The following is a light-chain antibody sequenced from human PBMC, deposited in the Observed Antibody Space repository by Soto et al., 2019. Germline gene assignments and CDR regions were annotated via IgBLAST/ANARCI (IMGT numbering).Light chain of an antibody. CDR2: AAS. J-gene: IGKJ4*01. CDR1: QGISSY. Sequence: IQLTQSPSSLSASVGDRVTITCRASQGISSYLAWYQQKPGKAPKLLIYAASTLQSGVPSRFSGSGSGTDFTLTISSLQPEDFATYYCQQVNSYPLTFGGGNKVEIK. V-gene: IGKV1-9*01. CDR3: QQVNSYPLT.